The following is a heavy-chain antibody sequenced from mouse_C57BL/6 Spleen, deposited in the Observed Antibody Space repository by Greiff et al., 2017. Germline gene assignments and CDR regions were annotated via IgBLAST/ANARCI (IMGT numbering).Heavy chain of an antibody. CDR3: ARWMGNPFAY. CDR2: INPGSGGT. J-gene: IGHJ3*01. V-gene: IGHV1-54*01. D-gene: IGHD2-1*01. Sequence: QVPLQQSGAELVRPGTSVKVSCKASGYAFTNYLIEWVKQRPGQGLEWIGVINPGSGGTNYNEKFKGKATLTADQSSSTASMQLSSLSSEDAAFYFCARWMGNPFAYWGQGTLVTVSA. CDR1: GYAFTNYL.